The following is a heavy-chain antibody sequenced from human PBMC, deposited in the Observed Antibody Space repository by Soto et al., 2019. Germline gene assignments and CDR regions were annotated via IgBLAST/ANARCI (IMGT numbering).Heavy chain of an antibody. J-gene: IGHJ4*02. CDR1: GGSISTYY. V-gene: IGHV4-59*01. D-gene: IGHD1-1*01. Sequence: LTCTVSGGSISTYYWNWIRQPPGKGLEWIGYIYYSGSTNYNPSLKSRVTISVDTSKNQFSLKLSSLTAADTAVYYCAREYDLGDFDFWGQGTLVTVSS. CDR3: AREYDLGDFDF. CDR2: IYYSGST.